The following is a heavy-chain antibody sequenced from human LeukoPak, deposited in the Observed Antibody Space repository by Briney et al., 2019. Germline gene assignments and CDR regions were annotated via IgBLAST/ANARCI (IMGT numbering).Heavy chain of an antibody. CDR2: IIPILGIA. J-gene: IGHJ4*02. CDR3: ARDYSYNSISY. V-gene: IGHV1-69*04. Sequence: RASVKVSCKASGGTFSSYAISWVRQAPGQGLEWMGRIIPILGIANYAQKFQGRVTITADKSTSTAYMELSSLRSEDTAVYYCARDYSYNSISYWGQGTLVTVSS. D-gene: IGHD5-24*01. CDR1: GGTFSSYA.